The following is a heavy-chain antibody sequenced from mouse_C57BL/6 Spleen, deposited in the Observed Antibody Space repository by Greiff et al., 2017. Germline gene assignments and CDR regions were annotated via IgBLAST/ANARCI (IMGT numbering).Heavy chain of an antibody. V-gene: IGHV1-80*01. CDR2: IYPGDGDT. J-gene: IGHJ4*01. CDR1: GYAFRSYW. CDR3: ARREDGSSYGNAMDY. D-gene: IGHD1-1*01. Sequence: QVHVKQSGAELVKPGASVKISCKASGYAFRSYWMNWVKQRPGKGLEWIGQIYPGDGDTNYNGKFKGKATLTADKSSSTAYMQLSSLTSEDSAVYVCARREDGSSYGNAMDYWGQGTSVTVSS.